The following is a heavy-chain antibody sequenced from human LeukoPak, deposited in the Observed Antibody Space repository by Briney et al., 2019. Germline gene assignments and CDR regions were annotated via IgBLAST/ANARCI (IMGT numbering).Heavy chain of an antibody. Sequence: GGSLRLSCAASGFTFSSYAMSWVRQAPGKGLEWVANIKQDGTEKNYVDSVKGRFTISRDNARNSLYLQMNSLRAEDTAVYYCVRGPYALFWGQGTLVSVSS. CDR1: GFTFSSYA. CDR2: IKQDGTEK. D-gene: IGHD2-2*01. CDR3: VRGPYALF. J-gene: IGHJ4*02. V-gene: IGHV3-7*01.